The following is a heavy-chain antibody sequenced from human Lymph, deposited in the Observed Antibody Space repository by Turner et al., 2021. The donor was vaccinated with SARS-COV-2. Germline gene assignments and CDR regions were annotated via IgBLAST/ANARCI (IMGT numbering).Heavy chain of an antibody. V-gene: IGHV4-59*01. Sequence: QAQLQESGPRLVKPLETLSLTCTVSGGSMNNNYWSWLRQPPGKRLEWIGFIFYRGSTNYNPSLKSRVTISVETSENQFSLKLTSVTAADTAIYYCARQTVNNWVDPWGQGTPVTVSS. CDR2: IFYRGST. D-gene: IGHD2-21*02. J-gene: IGHJ5*02. CDR3: ARQTVNNWVDP. CDR1: GGSMNNNY.